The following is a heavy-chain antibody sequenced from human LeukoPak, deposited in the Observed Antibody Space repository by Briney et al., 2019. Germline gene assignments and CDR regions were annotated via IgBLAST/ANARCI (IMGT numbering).Heavy chain of an antibody. Sequence: ASVKVSCKASAYTFSSFYMHWVRQAPGQGLDLMGIINPSSGSTSYAQKFQDRVTMTRDTSTSTVYMELSSLRSEDTAVYYCAREIAFRAGLDAFDIWGQGTMVTVSS. J-gene: IGHJ3*02. V-gene: IGHV1-46*01. CDR3: AREIAFRAGLDAFDI. CDR2: INPSSGST. CDR1: AYTFSSFY.